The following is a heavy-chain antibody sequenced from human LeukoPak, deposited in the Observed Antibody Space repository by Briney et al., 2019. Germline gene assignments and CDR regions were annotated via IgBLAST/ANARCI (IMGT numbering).Heavy chain of an antibody. CDR1: GGSISSYY. V-gene: IGHV4-59*01. CDR2: VYYSGST. D-gene: IGHD3-22*01. J-gene: IGHJ4*02. Sequence: SETLSLTCTVSGGSISSYYWSWIRQPPGKGLGWIGYVYYSGSTNYNPSFKSRVTISVDTSKNQFSLKLSSVTAADTAVYYCARVDDSSGYIDYWGQGTLVTVSS. CDR3: ARVDDSSGYIDY.